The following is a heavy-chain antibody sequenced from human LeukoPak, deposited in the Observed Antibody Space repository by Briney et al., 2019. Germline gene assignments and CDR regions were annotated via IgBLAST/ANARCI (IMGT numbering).Heavy chain of an antibody. D-gene: IGHD3-16*02. V-gene: IGHV5-10-1*01. J-gene: IGHJ6*02. Sequence: GESLDISFQGPGYRFTSYWISWVRPMPGKGLEWMGRIDPSDSYTNYSPSFQGHVTISADKSISTAYLQWSSLKASDTAMYYCAGTQGGYRGGMDVWGQGTTVTVSS. CDR2: IDPSDSYT. CDR3: AGTQGGYRGGMDV. CDR1: GYRFTSYW.